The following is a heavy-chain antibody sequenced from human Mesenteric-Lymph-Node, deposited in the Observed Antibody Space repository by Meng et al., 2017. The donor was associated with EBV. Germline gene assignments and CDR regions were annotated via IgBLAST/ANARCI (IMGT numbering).Heavy chain of an antibody. D-gene: IGHD4-11*01. CDR1: GGSFSGYY. CDR2: INHSGVA. Sequence: QVQLQQWGAGLLEPSETLSLTCGVYGGSFSGYYWSWIRQPPGKGLEWIGEINHSGVASYNPSLRSRVTISLDTSKNQFSLKLNSVTAADTAVYYCASRGDGIYSNYDWFDRWGQGTLVTVSS. CDR3: ASRGDGIYSNYDWFDR. V-gene: IGHV4-34*01. J-gene: IGHJ5*02.